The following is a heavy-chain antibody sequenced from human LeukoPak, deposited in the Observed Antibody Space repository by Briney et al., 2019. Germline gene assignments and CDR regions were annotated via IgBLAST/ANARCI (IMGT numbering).Heavy chain of an antibody. Sequence: SETLSLTCAVYGGSFSGYYWGWLRQPPGKGLEWFGDINHSGSTNYNPSLKSRATISVDTSKNQFSLKLSSVTAADTAVYYCARPYYDILTGYHRAYGYWGQGTLVTVSS. CDR2: INHSGST. D-gene: IGHD3-9*01. CDR1: GGSFSGYY. CDR3: ARPYYDILTGYHRAYGY. V-gene: IGHV4-34*01. J-gene: IGHJ4*02.